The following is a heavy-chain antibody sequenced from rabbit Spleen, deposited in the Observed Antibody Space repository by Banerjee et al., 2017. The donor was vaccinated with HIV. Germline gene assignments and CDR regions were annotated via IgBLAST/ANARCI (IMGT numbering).Heavy chain of an antibody. CDR2: IYADGSAHT. CDR1: GFDFSGKD. D-gene: IGHD6-1*01. V-gene: IGHV1S47*01. J-gene: IGHJ3*01. CDR3: ARRFNGYDL. Sequence: QEQLVESGGGLVQPEGSLTLTCTASGFDFSGKDWMCWVRQAPGKGLEWIGCIYADGSAHTWYANWAKGRFPISRSTSLNTVTLQMTSLTGADTATYFCARRFNGYDLWDQGTLVTVS.